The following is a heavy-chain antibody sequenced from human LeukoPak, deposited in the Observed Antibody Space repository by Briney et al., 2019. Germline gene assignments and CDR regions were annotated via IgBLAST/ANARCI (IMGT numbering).Heavy chain of an antibody. V-gene: IGHV1-2*02. CDR3: ARTPLRIAVAGSRRNWFDP. Sequence: ASVTVTRKASGYTFTGYYMHWVRQPPAQGLEWMGWINPNSGGTNYAQKFQGRVTMTRDTSISTAYMELSRLRSDDTAVYYCARTPLRIAVAGSRRNWFDPWGQGTLVTVSS. CDR1: GYTFTGYY. CDR2: INPNSGGT. J-gene: IGHJ5*02. D-gene: IGHD6-19*01.